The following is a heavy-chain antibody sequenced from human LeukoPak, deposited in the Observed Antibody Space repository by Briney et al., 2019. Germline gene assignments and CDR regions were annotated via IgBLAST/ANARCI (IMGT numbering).Heavy chain of an antibody. V-gene: IGHV4-59*01. CDR2: FYYSGST. CDR3: ARDTEYYYDSSGYYYHRYFDL. J-gene: IGHJ2*01. CDR1: GXSISSYY. Sequence: SETLSLTCTVSGXSISSYYRSWIRQPPGKGLESIGYFYYSGSTNYNPYPQSRVTISVYTSKNQFSLKLSSVTAADTAVYYCARDTEYYYDSSGYYYHRYFDLWGRGTLVTVSS. D-gene: IGHD3-22*01.